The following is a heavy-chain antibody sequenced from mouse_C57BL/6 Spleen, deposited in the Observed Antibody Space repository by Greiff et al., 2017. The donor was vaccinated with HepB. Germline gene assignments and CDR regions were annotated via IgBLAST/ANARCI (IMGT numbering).Heavy chain of an antibody. Sequence: VQLQQPGAELVKPGASVKLSCKASGYTFTSYWMHWVKQRPGRGLEWIGRIAPNSGGTKYNEKFKSKATLTVDKPSSQADMQLSSLTSADSAVYYCASPLYYGSSSFAYWGQGTLVTVSA. CDR3: ASPLYYGSSSFAY. V-gene: IGHV1-72*01. D-gene: IGHD1-1*01. CDR1: GYTFTSYW. CDR2: IAPNSGGT. J-gene: IGHJ3*01.